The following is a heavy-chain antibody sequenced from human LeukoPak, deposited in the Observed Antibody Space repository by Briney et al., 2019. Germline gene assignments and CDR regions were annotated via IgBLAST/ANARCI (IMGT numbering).Heavy chain of an antibody. CDR3: ARAGWLQPSDYYYYMDV. V-gene: IGHV4-61*02. Sequence: SETLSLTCTVSGGSISSGSYYWSWIRQPAGKGLEWIGRIYTSGSTNYNPSLKSRVTISVDTSKNQFSLKLSSVTAADTAVYYCARAGWLQPSDYYYYMDVWGKGTTVTVSS. CDR2: IYTSGST. CDR1: GGSISSGSYY. J-gene: IGHJ6*03. D-gene: IGHD5-24*01.